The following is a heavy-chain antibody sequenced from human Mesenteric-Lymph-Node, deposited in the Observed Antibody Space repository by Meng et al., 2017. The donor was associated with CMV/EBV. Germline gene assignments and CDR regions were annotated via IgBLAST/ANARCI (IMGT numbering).Heavy chain of an antibody. V-gene: IGHV3-33*06. CDR1: GFTFSSYG. J-gene: IGHJ4*02. Sequence: SGFTFSSYGMHWVRQAPGKGLEWVAVIWYDGSNKYYTDSVKGRFTISRDNSKNTLYLQMNSLRADDTAIYYCAKRSQGSSWSHFDYWGQGTLVTVSS. CDR3: AKRSQGSSWSHFDY. D-gene: IGHD6-13*01. CDR2: IWYDGSNK.